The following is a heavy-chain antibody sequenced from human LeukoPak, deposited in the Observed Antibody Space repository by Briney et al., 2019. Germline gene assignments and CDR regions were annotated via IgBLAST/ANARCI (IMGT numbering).Heavy chain of an antibody. D-gene: IGHD1-26*01. CDR1: GFTVSSDY. CDR3: ARELNSGSYSDAFDI. V-gene: IGHV4-39*07. CDR2: IYYSGST. Sequence: GSLRLSCAASGFTVSSDYMTWVRQAPGKGLEWIGSIYYSGSTYYNPSLKSRVTISVDTSKNQFSLKLSSVTAADTAVYYCARELNSGSYSDAFDIWGQGTMVTVSS. J-gene: IGHJ3*02.